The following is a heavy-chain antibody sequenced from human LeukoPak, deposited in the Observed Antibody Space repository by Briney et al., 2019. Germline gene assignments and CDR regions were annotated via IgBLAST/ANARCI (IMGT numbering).Heavy chain of an antibody. D-gene: IGHD4-17*01. CDR2: IYHSGST. CDR3: ARSKDMTTVTIGPPNPYYFDY. V-gene: IGHV4-30-2*01. CDR1: GGSISSGGYY. Sequence: SQTLSLTCTVSGGSISSGGYYWSWIRQPPGKGLEWIGYIYHSGSTYYNPSLKGRVTISVDRSKNQFSLKLSSVTAADTAVYYCARSKDMTTVTIGPPNPYYFDYWGQGTLVTVSS. J-gene: IGHJ4*02.